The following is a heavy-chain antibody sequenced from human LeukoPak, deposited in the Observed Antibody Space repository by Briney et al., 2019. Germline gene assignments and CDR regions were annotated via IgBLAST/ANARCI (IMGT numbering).Heavy chain of an antibody. CDR1: GGSISSGGYY. CDR2: ISYSGST. CDR3: ARQGSTSLYYFDY. Sequence: SETLSLTCTVSGGSISSGGYYWSWIRQPPGKGLEWIGYISYSGSTNYNPSLKSRVTISVDTSKNQFSLKLSSVTAADTAVYYCARQGSTSLYYFDYWGQGTLVTVSS. J-gene: IGHJ4*02. V-gene: IGHV4-61*08. D-gene: IGHD2-2*01.